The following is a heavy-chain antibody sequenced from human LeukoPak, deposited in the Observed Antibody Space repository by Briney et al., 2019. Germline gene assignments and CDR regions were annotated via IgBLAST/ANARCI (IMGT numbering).Heavy chain of an antibody. CDR1: GYTFTSYG. J-gene: IGHJ4*02. CDR2: ISAYNGNT. D-gene: IGHD3-10*01. Sequence: ASVKVSCKASGYTFTSYGISWARQAPGQGLEWMGWISAYNGNTNYAQKLQGRVTMTTDTSTSTAYMELRSLRSDDTAVYYCARTRYYYGSGSYLPPDYWGQGTLVTVSS. CDR3: ARTRYYYGSGSYLPPDY. V-gene: IGHV1-18*01.